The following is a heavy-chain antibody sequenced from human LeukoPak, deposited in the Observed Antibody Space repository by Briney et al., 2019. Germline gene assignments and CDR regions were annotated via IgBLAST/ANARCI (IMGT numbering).Heavy chain of an antibody. Sequence: GGSLRLSCEGSGFTFINYAMSWVRQARAKGLEWVSSISSSGASTHYADSVKGRFTISRDNSKNTVYLHMSDLRAGDTAVYYCAESPGGYWGQGTPVTVSS. J-gene: IGHJ4*02. CDR3: AESPGGY. V-gene: IGHV3-23*01. CDR2: ISSSGAST. CDR1: GFTFINYA. D-gene: IGHD3-16*01.